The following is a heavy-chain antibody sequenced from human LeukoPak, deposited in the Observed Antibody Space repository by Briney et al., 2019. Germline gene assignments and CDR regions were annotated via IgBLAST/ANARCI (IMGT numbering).Heavy chain of an antibody. CDR3: ARLKAPGSSWYPPYYYYYMDV. CDR1: GGSVSSGGYY. Sequence: SETLSLTCTVSGGSVSSGGYYWSWIRQHPGKGLEWIGYIYYSGSTYYNPSLKSRVTISVDTSKNQFSLKLSSVTAADTAVYYCARLKAPGSSWYPPYYYYYMDVWGKGTTVTVSS. J-gene: IGHJ6*03. D-gene: IGHD6-13*01. V-gene: IGHV4-31*03. CDR2: IYYSGST.